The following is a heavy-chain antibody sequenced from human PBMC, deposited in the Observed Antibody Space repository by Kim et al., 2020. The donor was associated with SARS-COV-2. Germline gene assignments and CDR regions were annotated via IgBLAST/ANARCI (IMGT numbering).Heavy chain of an antibody. V-gene: IGHV1-2*06. CDR3: ARKDPLDFYAMDV. CDR1: GYPFNNFY. J-gene: IGHJ6*02. CDR2: FDPVCGGT. D-gene: IGHD2-15*01. Sequence: ASVKVSCKASGYPFNNFYLHWVRQAPGQGLEWMGRFDPVCGGTRSVEKFQDRVTMSVDTPLTTGFLEISRLTSDDTAVYFCARKDPLDFYAMDVWGQGTTVTVSS.